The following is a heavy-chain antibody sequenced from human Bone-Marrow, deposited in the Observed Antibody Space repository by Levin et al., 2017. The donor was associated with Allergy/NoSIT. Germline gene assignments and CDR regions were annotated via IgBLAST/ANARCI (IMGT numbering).Heavy chain of an antibody. CDR3: ATVPVYPRIGATVTNRGTAIIYYYYGMDV. J-gene: IGHJ6*02. V-gene: IGHV1-24*01. CDR2: FDPEDGET. Sequence: KPGESLKISCKVSGYTLTELSMHWVRQAPGKGLEWMGGFDPEDGETIYAQKFQGRVTMTEDTSTDTAYMELSSLRSEDTAVYYCATVPVYPRIGATVTNRGTAIIYYYYGMDVWGQGTTVTVSS. D-gene: IGHD4-17*01. CDR1: GYTLTELS.